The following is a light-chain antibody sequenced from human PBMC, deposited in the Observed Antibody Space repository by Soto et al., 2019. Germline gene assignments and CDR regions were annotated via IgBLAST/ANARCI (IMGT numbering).Light chain of an antibody. Sequence: DIVMTQSPDSLAVSLGERATINCKSSQSVLYSTNNKNYLAWYQQKRGQPPKLLIYWVATRESGVPDRFSGSGSGTDFTLTISSLQAEDVAVYSCQQYSITPLTFGGGTKVEI. CDR1: QSVLYSTNNKNY. V-gene: IGKV4-1*01. CDR2: WVA. J-gene: IGKJ4*01. CDR3: QQYSITPLT.